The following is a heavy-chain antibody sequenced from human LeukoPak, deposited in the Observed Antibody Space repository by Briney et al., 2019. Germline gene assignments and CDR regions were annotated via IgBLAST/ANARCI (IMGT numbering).Heavy chain of an antibody. CDR2: ISAYNGNT. V-gene: IGHV1-18*01. CDR3: ARFNWNYYFDY. D-gene: IGHD1-7*01. J-gene: IGHJ4*02. Sequence: ASVKVSCKASGGTFSSYGISWVRQAPGQGLEWMGWISAYNGNTNYAQKLQGRVTMTTDTSTSTAYMELRSLRSDDTAVYYCARFNWNYYFDYWGQGTLVTVSS. CDR1: GGTFSSYG.